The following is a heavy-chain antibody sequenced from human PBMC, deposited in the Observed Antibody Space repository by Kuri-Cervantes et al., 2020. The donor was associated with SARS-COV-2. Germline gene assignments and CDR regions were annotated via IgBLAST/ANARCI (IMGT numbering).Heavy chain of an antibody. CDR1: GGSISSSSYY. J-gene: IGHJ4*02. V-gene: IGHV4-39*07. CDR2: IYYSGCT. D-gene: IGHD2-2*02. CDR3: ARGAYCSSTSCYNENYFDY. Sequence: SETLSLTCTVSGGSISSSSYYWGWIRQPPGKGLERIGSIYYSGCTYYNPSLKSRVTISVDTSKNQFSLKLSSVTAADTAVYYCARGAYCSSTSCYNENYFDYWGQGTLVTVSS.